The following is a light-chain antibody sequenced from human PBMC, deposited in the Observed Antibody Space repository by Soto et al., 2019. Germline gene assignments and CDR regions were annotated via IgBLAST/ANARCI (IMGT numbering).Light chain of an antibody. J-gene: IGKJ1*01. CDR2: GAS. V-gene: IGKV3-15*01. CDR3: QQYNNWPRT. CDR1: QSVSSD. Sequence: EIVMTQSPATLSVSPGERATLSCRASQSVSSDLAWYHQKPGQAPRLLIYGASTRATGIPARFSGSGSGTEFTLNITSLQSEDFAVYYCQQYNNWPRTFGQGTKVEIK.